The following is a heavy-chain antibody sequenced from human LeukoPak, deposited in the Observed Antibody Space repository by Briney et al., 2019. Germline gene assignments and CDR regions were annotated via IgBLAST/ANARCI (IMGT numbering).Heavy chain of an antibody. CDR1: GVTFSSYA. Sequence: GRSLRLSCAASGVTFSSYAMRWVRQAPGKGLEWVAIISSDESSIFYAASVRGRFTISRDNAKNSLYLQRNSLTADATALYYWVNDRWCGELLSWGQGTLVSVSS. CDR3: VNDRWCGELLS. D-gene: IGHD3-10*01. J-gene: IGHJ5*02. V-gene: IGHV3-30-3*01. CDR2: ISSDESSI.